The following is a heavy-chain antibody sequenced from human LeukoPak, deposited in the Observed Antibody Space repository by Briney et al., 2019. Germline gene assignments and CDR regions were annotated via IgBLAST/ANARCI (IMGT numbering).Heavy chain of an antibody. J-gene: IGHJ4*02. Sequence: GRSLRLSCAASGFTFSTYALHWVRQAPGKGLEWVAGINWNSDSIGYADSVKGRFTISRGSAKNSLDLQMNSLRAEDTALYYCVTNPPGIAVAGVGYFDYWGQGILVTVSS. D-gene: IGHD6-19*01. V-gene: IGHV3-9*01. CDR3: VTNPPGIAVAGVGYFDY. CDR1: GFTFSTYA. CDR2: INWNSDSI.